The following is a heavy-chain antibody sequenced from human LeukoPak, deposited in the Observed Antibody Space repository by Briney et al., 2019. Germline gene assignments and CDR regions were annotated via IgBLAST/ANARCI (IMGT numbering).Heavy chain of an antibody. CDR1: GLTFRTYA. CDR3: AKAMLMILWFGEFNNWFDA. Sequence: GGSLRLSCAASGLTFRTYAMSWVRQAPGKGLEWVSGISGSGGSTYNADSVKGRFTISRDNSKNTLYLQMNSLTAEDTAVYYCAKAMLMILWFGEFNNWFDAWGQGTLVTASS. V-gene: IGHV3-23*01. CDR2: ISGSGGST. D-gene: IGHD3-10*01. J-gene: IGHJ5*02.